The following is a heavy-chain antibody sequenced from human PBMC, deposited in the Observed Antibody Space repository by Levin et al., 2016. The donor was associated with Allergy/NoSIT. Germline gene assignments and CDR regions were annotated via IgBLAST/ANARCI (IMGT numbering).Heavy chain of an antibody. Sequence: SETLSLTCSVSGASITGDFWTWIRQPPGKGLQWIGFVQASGASNYNPALKRRVSMFMDTSRNQFSLRLRSTVTADTGIYFCARGRGARSSNLDSWGQGTAVTVSS. D-gene: IGHD6-6*01. J-gene: IGHJ5*01. CDR1: GASITGDF. V-gene: IGHV4-4*08. CDR2: VQASGAS. CDR3: ARGRGARSSNLDS.